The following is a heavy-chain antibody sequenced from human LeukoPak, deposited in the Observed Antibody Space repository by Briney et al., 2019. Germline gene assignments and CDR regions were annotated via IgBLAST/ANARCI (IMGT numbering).Heavy chain of an antibody. D-gene: IGHD1-26*01. J-gene: IGHJ4*02. CDR1: GGSVSDYY. CDR2: IYYTGSS. V-gene: IGHV4-59*02. Sequence: PSETLSLTCTVSGGSVSDYYWSWIRQSPGKGLEWIGYIYYTGSSSYNPSLRSRVTISADTSKNQFSLKLSAVTAADTAVYYCAREGVSGSYYNYWGQGTLVTVSS. CDR3: AREGVSGSYYNY.